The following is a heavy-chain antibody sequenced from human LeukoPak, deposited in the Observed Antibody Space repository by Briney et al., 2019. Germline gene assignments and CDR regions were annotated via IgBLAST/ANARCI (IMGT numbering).Heavy chain of an antibody. V-gene: IGHV3-49*04. CDR2: IRSKAYGGTT. J-gene: IGHJ4*02. Sequence: PGRSLRVSCTASGFTFGDYAMSWVRQAPGKGLEWVGFIRSKAYGGTTEYAASVKGRFTISRDDSKSIAYLQMNSLKTEDTAVYYCIAAAEVDYWGQGTLVTVSS. CDR1: GFTFGDYA. D-gene: IGHD6-13*01. CDR3: IAAAEVDY.